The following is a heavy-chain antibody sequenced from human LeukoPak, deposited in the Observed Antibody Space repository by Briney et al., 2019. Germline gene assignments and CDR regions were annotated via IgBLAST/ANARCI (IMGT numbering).Heavy chain of an antibody. V-gene: IGHV4-38-2*02. D-gene: IGHD2-15*01. CDR3: ARGNGSIVVVVAATLDYYMDV. CDR1: GYSISSGYY. J-gene: IGHJ6*03. CDR2: IYYSGST. Sequence: PSEILSLTCTVSGYSISSGYYWGWIRQPPGKGLEWIGSIYYSGSTYYNPSLKSRVTISVDTSKNQFSLKLSSVTAADTAVYYCARGNGSIVVVVAATLDYYMDVWGKGTTVTVSS.